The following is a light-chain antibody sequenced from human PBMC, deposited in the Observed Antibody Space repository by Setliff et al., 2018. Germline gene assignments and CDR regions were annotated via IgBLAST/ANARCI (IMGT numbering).Light chain of an antibody. CDR3: AVWDDNLNGPV. J-gene: IGLJ2*01. CDR2: TNN. CDR1: SSNIGRYT. V-gene: IGLV1-44*01. Sequence: QSALTQPPSASGTPGQRVTISCSGSSSNIGRYTVNWYQQFPGTAPKLLIQTNNQRHFGVPDRFSGSKSGASASLAISGLQSGDEADYYCAVWDDNLNGPVFGGGTKVTVL.